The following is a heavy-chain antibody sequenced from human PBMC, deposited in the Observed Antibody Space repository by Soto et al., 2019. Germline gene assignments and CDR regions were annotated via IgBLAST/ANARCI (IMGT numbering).Heavy chain of an antibody. Sequence: GLSLLLSWAASGCTFSSYGMHWVRQAPGKGLEWVAVISYDGSKKYYADSVKGRFTISRDNSKNTLYLQMNSLRAEDTAVYYCAKGCDYDLWTGPSGAGAIWRQGPMVPVTS. CDR1: GCTFSSYG. V-gene: IGHV3-30*18. D-gene: IGHD3-3*01. CDR3: AKGCDYDLWTGPSGAGAI. J-gene: IGHJ3*02. CDR2: ISYDGSKK.